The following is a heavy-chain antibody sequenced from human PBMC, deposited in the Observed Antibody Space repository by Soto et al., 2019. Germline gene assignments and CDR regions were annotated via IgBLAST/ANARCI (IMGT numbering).Heavy chain of an antibody. Sequence: ASVKVSCKASGYTFTSYGISWVRQAPGQGLEWMGWISAYNGNTNYAQKLQGRVTMTTDTSTSTAYMELRSLRSDDTAVYYCARDLISRLDGSSTSCYSRNWFDLWGQGTLVPVSS. J-gene: IGHJ5*02. D-gene: IGHD2-2*01. CDR3: ARDLISRLDGSSTSCYSRNWFDL. CDR1: GYTFTSYG. CDR2: ISAYNGNT. V-gene: IGHV1-18*01.